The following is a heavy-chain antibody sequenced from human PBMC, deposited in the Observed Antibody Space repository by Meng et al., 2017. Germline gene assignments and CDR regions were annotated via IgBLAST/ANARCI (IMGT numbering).Heavy chain of an antibody. CDR1: GFTFSSYA. CDR2: TRNKANSYTT. D-gene: IGHD6-13*01. CDR3: AKDLTAAAGS. Sequence: VQLVESGGGVVQPGRSLRLSCAASGFTFSSYAMHWVRQAPGKGLEWVGRTRNKANSYTTEYAASVKGRFTISRDDSKNSLYLQMNSLRAEDTAVYYCAKDLTAAAGSWGQGTLVTVSS. V-gene: IGHV3-72*01. J-gene: IGHJ4*02.